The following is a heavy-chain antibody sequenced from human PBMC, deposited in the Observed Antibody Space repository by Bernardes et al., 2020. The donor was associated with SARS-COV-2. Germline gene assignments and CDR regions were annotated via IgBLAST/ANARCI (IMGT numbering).Heavy chain of an antibody. Sequence: GGSLRLSCAASGFSLTNYAMHWVRQAPGKGLEWVAAISFDGRSKFYADSVKGRFTISKDTSMNRLSLQMNGLRPEDTAIYYCARPEVDRYYHYYGMDVWGQGTEVTVSS. CDR1: GFSLTNYA. J-gene: IGHJ6*02. D-gene: IGHD3-9*01. CDR2: ISFDGRSK. V-gene: IGHV3-30*01. CDR3: ARPEVDRYYHYYGMDV.